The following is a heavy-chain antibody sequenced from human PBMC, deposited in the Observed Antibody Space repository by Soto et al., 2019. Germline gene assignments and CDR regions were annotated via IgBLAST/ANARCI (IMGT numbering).Heavy chain of an antibody. CDR3: ARGSRPYYYGMDV. J-gene: IGHJ6*02. Sequence: HSETLALTYAXYXGSCSSYXWSWIRQPPGKGLEWIGEINHSGSTNYNPSLKSRVTISVDTSKNQFSLKLSSVTTADTAVYYCARGSRPYYYGMDVWGQGTTVTVSS. D-gene: IGHD2-2*01. V-gene: IGHV4-34*01. CDR2: INHSGST. CDR1: XGSCSSYX.